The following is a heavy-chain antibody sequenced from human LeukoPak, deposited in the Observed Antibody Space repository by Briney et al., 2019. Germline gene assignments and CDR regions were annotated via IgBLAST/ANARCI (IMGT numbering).Heavy chain of an antibody. CDR2: INPSGGST. V-gene: IGHV1-46*01. CDR3: ARDGLPDYYYYYMDV. J-gene: IGHJ6*03. CDR1: GYTFTDYY. D-gene: IGHD5-18*01. Sequence: ASVRVSCKASGYTFTDYYIHWVRQAPGQGLEWMGIINPSGGSTSYAQKFQGRVTMTRDTSTSTVYMELSSLRSEDTAVYYCARDGLPDYYYYYMDVWGKGTTVTISS.